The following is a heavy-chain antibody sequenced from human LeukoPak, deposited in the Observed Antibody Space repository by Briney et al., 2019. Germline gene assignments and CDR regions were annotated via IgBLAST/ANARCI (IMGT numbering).Heavy chain of an antibody. J-gene: IGHJ3*02. CDR2: ISGSGGST. V-gene: IGHV3-23*01. Sequence: HTGGSLRLSRAASGFTFSSYGMSWVRQAPGKGLEWVSAISGSGGSTYYADSVKGRFTISRDNSKNTLYLQMNSLRAEDTAVYYCARPSLSYCSSTSWPRAPGVIGCYRAFDIWGQGTMVTVSS. CDR3: ARPSLSYCSSTSWPRAPGVIGCYRAFDI. D-gene: IGHD2-2*01. CDR1: GFTFSSYG.